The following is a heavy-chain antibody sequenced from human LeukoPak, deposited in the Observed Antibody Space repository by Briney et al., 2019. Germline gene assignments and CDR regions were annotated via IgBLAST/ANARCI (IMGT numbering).Heavy chain of an antibody. CDR2: INHSGST. Sequence: SETLSLTCAVYGGSFSGYYWSWIRQPPGKGLEWIGEINHSGSTNYNPSLKSRVTISVDTSKNQFSLKLSSVTAADTAVYYCAGLFDYGDSHYYYYYMDVWGKGTTVTVTS. V-gene: IGHV4-34*01. CDR3: AGLFDYGDSHYYYYYMDV. J-gene: IGHJ6*03. CDR1: GGSFSGYY. D-gene: IGHD4-17*01.